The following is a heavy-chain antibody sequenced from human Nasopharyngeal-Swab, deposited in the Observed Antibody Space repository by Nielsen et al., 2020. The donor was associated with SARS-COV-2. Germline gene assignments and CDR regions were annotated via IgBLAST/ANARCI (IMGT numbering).Heavy chain of an antibody. V-gene: IGHV1-58*01. D-gene: IGHD4-17*01. CDR2: IVVGSGNT. CDR1: GFTFTSSA. Sequence: SVKVSCKASGFTFTSSAVQWVRQARGQRLEWIGWIVVGSGNTNYAQKFQERVTITRDMSTSTAYTELSSLRSEDTAVYYCARAEMRTTVTTYWNYWGQGTLVTVSS. J-gene: IGHJ4*02. CDR3: ARAEMRTTVTTYWNY.